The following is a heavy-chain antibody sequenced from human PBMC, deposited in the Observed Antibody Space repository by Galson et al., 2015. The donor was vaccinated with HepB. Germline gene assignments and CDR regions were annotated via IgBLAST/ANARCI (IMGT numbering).Heavy chain of an antibody. CDR2: ISSSSSTI. CDR3: ARVYYDSSGIPPMAGSWYYYGMDV. D-gene: IGHD3-22*01. CDR1: GFTFSSYS. J-gene: IGHJ6*02. Sequence: SLRLSCAASGFTFSSYSMNWVRQAPGKGLEWVSYISSSSSTIYYADSVKGRFTISRDNAKNSLYLQMNSLRAEDTAVYYCARVYYDSSGIPPMAGSWYYYGMDVWGQGTTVTVSS. V-gene: IGHV3-48*01.